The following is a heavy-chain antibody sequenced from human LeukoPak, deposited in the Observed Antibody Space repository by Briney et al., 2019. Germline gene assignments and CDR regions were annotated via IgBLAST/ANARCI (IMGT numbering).Heavy chain of an antibody. CDR3: ARDGSNWSNDYYHGVDV. D-gene: IGHD4-11*01. CDR1: GDSVTTYY. V-gene: IGHV4-59*02. J-gene: IGHJ6*02. Sequence: SGTLSLTCNVSGDSVTTYYWSWIRQPPGKGLEWLGYVYYSGSATYNPSLKSRVTISVDTSKNQFSLRLSSVTAADTAVYYCARDGSNWSNDYYHGVDVWGQGTTVTDSS. CDR2: VYYSGSA.